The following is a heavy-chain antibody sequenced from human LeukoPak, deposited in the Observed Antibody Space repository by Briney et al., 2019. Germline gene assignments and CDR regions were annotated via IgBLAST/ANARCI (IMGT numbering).Heavy chain of an antibody. CDR2: VHLDGRT. D-gene: IGHD6-25*01. V-gene: IGHV4-4*02. J-gene: IGHJ4*02. CDR3: AREGGFYLPLDY. Sequence: NPSETLSLTCGVSGGSVSSTNWWTWIRQPPGKGLEWIGEVHLDGRTNFNPSLKSRLTMSVDLSENHVSLKLTSVTAADTAVYYCAREGGFYLPLDYSGQGTLVTVSS. CDR1: GGSVSSTNW.